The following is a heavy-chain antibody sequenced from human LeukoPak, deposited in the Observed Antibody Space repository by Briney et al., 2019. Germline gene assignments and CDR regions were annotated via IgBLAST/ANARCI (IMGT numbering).Heavy chain of an antibody. D-gene: IGHD1-1*01. Sequence: PGGSLRLSCAASGFTFSSYAMSWVRQAPGKGLEWVSAISGSGGSTYYADSVKGRFTISRDNSKNTLYPQMNSLRAEDTAVYYCAKDLLRSVRGGTIQVRYSDAFDIWGQGTMVTVSS. CDR3: AKDLLRSVRGGTIQVRYSDAFDI. CDR2: ISGSGGST. V-gene: IGHV3-23*01. J-gene: IGHJ3*02. CDR1: GFTFSSYA.